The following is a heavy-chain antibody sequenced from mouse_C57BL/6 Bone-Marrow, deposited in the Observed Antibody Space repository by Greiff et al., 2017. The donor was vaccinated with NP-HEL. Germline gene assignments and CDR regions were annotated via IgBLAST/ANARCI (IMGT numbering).Heavy chain of an antibody. V-gene: IGHV1-62-2*01. Sequence: VQLQQSGAELVKPGASVKLSCKASGYTFTEYTIHWVKQRSGQGLEWIGWFYPGSGSIKYNEKFKDKATLTADKSSSTVYMELSRLTSEDSAVYFCARHEDTYYYGSSHWYFDVWGTGTTVTVSS. CDR2: FYPGSGSI. CDR1: GYTFTEYT. D-gene: IGHD1-1*01. CDR3: ARHEDTYYYGSSHWYFDV. J-gene: IGHJ1*03.